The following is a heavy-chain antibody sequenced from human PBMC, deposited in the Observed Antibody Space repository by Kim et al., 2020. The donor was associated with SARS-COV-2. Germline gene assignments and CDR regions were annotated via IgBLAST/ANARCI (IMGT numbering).Heavy chain of an antibody. V-gene: IGHV3-7*01. CDR3: TRGRVPSY. CDR2: MKPDGNEK. J-gene: IGHJ4*02. CDR1: GFIFNNYW. Sequence: GGSLRLSCVASGFIFNNYWRSWVRQAPGKGLEWVANMKPDGNEKYYVDSVKGRFTISRDNAKNSVYLQMNNLRSEDTAVYYCTRGRVPSYWGQGTLVTVSS.